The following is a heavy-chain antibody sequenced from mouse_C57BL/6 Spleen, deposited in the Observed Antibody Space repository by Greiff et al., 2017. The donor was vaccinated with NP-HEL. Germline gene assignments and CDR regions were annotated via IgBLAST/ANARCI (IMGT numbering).Heavy chain of an antibody. CDR2: INPNNGGT. CDR1: GYTFTDYY. V-gene: IGHV1-26*01. Sequence: EVQLQQSGPELVKPGASVKISCKASGYTFTDYYMNWVKQSHGKSLEWIGDINPNNGGTSYNQKFKGKATLTVDKSSSTAYMELRSLTSEDSAVYYCARGDGYYAWFAYWGQGTLVTVSA. J-gene: IGHJ3*01. CDR3: ARGDGYYAWFAY. D-gene: IGHD2-3*01.